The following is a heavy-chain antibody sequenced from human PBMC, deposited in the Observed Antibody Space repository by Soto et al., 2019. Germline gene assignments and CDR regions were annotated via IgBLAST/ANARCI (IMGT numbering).Heavy chain of an antibody. V-gene: IGHV2-5*02. Sequence: QITLKESGPTLVKPTQTLTLTCTFSGFSLSTSGVGVGWIRQPPGKALEWLALIYWDDDKRYSPSLKSRLTITKDTSKNQVVLTMTNMDPVDTATYYCAHRRRETGTLRINRFDYWGQGTLVTVSS. CDR3: AHRRRETGTLRINRFDY. D-gene: IGHD1-1*01. CDR1: GFSLSTSGVG. CDR2: IYWDDDK. J-gene: IGHJ4*02.